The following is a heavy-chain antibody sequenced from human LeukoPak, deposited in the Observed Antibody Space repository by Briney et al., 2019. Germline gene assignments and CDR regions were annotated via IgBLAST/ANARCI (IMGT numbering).Heavy chain of an antibody. D-gene: IGHD2-2*01. V-gene: IGHV3-30-3*01. Sequence: GGSLRLSCAASGFTFSSYAMHWVRQAPGKGLEWVAVISYDGSNKYYADSVKGRFTISRDNSKNTLYLQMNSLRAEDTAVYYCAGLIVVVPAGENYFDYWGQGTLVTVSS. CDR1: GFTFSSYA. J-gene: IGHJ4*02. CDR3: AGLIVVVPAGENYFDY. CDR2: ISYDGSNK.